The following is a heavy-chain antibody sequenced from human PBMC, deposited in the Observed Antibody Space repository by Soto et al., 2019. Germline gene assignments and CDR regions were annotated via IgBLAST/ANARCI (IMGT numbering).Heavy chain of an antibody. V-gene: IGHV3-13*01. Sequence: GGSLRLSCAASGFTFSSYDMHWVRQATGKGLEWVSAIGTAGDTYYPGSVKGRFTISRENAKNSLYPQINSLRAGDTAVYYCARALHGDYDYYFDYWGQGTLVTVSS. CDR3: ARALHGDYDYYFDY. CDR2: IGTAGDT. J-gene: IGHJ4*02. CDR1: GFTFSSYD. D-gene: IGHD4-17*01.